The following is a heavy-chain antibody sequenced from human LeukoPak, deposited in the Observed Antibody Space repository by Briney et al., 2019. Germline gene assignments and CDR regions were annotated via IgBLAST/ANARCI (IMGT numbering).Heavy chain of an antibody. D-gene: IGHD2-21*01. Sequence: GGSLRLSCAASGFTVSDNYMSWVRQAPGEGLEWVSLIYSRGDTFYADSVRGRFTISRDSSKNTLYLQMSSLRAEDTAVYYCARDSNSFPNYFDYWGQGTPVTVSS. CDR2: IYSRGDT. V-gene: IGHV3-53*01. J-gene: IGHJ4*02. CDR1: GFTVSDNY. CDR3: ARDSNSFPNYFDY.